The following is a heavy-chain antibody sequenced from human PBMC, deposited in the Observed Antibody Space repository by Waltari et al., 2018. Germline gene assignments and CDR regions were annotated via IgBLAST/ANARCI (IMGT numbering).Heavy chain of an antibody. CDR2: IIPTFGTA. CDR3: ARAPADITIFNYYYYYGMDV. D-gene: IGHD3-3*01. J-gene: IGHJ6*02. CDR1: GGTFSSYA. V-gene: IGHV1-69*05. Sequence: QVQLVQSGAEVKKPGSSVKVSCKASGGTFSSYAISGVRQAPGKGLGWMGGIIPTFGTANYAQKFQGRVTITTDESTSTAYMELSSLRSEDTAVYYCARAPADITIFNYYYYYGMDVWGQGTTVTVSS.